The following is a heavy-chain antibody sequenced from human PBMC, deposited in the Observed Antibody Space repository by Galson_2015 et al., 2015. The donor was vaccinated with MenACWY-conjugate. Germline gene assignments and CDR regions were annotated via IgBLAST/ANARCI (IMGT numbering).Heavy chain of an antibody. J-gene: IGHJ6*02. Sequence: CAISGDRVSSDSAAWNRIRQSPSRGLEWLGWTYYRAKWSNDYAVSVKSRITMNPDTSKKQISLQLKSVTPEDTGVYYCARDRVSLVRGVVPRYYYYGMDVWGQGTTVTVSS. V-gene: IGHV6-1*01. CDR3: ARDRVSLVRGVVPRYYYYGMDV. D-gene: IGHD3-10*01. CDR2: TYYRAKWSN. CDR1: GDRVSSDSAA.